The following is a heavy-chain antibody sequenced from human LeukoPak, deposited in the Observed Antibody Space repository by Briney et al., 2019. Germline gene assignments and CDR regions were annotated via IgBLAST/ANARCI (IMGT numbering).Heavy chain of an antibody. V-gene: IGHV1-2*02. CDR1: GYTFTGYY. Sequence: ASVKVSCKASGYTFTGYYMHWVRQAPGQGLEWMGWINPNSGGTNYAQKFQGRVTMTRDTAISTAYMELSRLRFDDTAVYYYAEGGNDHGDRNFDCWGQGTLVTVSS. CDR2: INPNSGGT. D-gene: IGHD4/OR15-4a*01. CDR3: AEGGNDHGDRNFDC. J-gene: IGHJ4*02.